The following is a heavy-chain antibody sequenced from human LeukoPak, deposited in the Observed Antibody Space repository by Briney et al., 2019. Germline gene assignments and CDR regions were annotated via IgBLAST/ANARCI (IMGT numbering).Heavy chain of an antibody. CDR3: ARVYQSAEYYFDY. J-gene: IGHJ4*02. CDR2: IYYTGST. Sequence: SETLSLTCTVSGGSIDSYYWSWIRQPPGKGLDWIGYIYYTGSTEYHPSLKSRVTISLDTSKNQFSLKLTSVTAADTAVYYCARVYQSAEYYFDYWGQGNPVSVSS. CDR1: GGSIDSYY. D-gene: IGHD2-2*01. V-gene: IGHV4-59*01.